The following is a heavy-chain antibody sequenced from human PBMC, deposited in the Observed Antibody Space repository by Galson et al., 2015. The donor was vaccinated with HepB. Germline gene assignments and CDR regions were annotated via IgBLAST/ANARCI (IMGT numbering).Heavy chain of an antibody. CDR1: GYTFTSYG. D-gene: IGHD3-10*01. V-gene: IGHV1-18*01. J-gene: IGHJ4*02. Sequence: QSGAEVTKPGASVKVSCKASGYTFTSYGISWVRQAPGQGLEWMGWISAYNGNTNYAQKLQGRVTMTTDTSTSTAYTELRGLRSDDTAVYYCASGRGVIITTYYFDQWGQGTLVTVSS. CDR2: ISAYNGNT. CDR3: ASGRGVIITTYYFDQ.